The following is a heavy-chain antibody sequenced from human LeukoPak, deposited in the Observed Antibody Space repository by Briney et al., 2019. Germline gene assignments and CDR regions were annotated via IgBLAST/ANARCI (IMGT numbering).Heavy chain of an antibody. CDR1: GFTFSDFG. Sequence: GRSLRLSCAASGFTFSDFGIHWVRQAPGKGLGWVAVISYDGSKKYYGDSVKGRFTNSRDNSKNTLYLQMNSLRTEDTAVYYCARIHSGYDPPYSYYGMDVWGRGTRVTVSS. CDR3: ARIHSGYDPPYSYYGMDV. J-gene: IGHJ6*04. CDR2: ISYDGSKK. D-gene: IGHD5-12*01. V-gene: IGHV3-30*04.